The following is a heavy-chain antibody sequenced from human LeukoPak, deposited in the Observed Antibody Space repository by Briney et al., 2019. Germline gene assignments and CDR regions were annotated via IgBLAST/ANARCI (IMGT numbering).Heavy chain of an antibody. J-gene: IGHJ4*02. D-gene: IGHD3-22*01. CDR2: INSDGSTT. V-gene: IGHV3-74*01. CDR1: RFTFSTYW. Sequence: PGGSLRLSCAASRFTFSTYWMHWVRQAPGKGLVWVSRINSDGSTTSYADSVKGRFTISRNNAKNTLFLQMNSLRAEDTAVYYCARAYYDSSGLVDSWGQGALVTVSS. CDR3: ARAYYDSSGLVDS.